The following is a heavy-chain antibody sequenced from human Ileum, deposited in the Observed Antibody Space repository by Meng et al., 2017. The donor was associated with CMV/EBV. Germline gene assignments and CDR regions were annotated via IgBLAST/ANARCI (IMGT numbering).Heavy chain of an antibody. Sequence: GGSLRLSCKASGYSFPHHWIVWVRQRPGRGLEWMGMIYPEDSHITYRPSFQGQVTISADESINTAYLQWSSLKASDTAMYYCARPVHGDYRLDYWGQGTLVTVSS. CDR1: GYSFPHHW. CDR3: ARPVHGDYRLDY. V-gene: IGHV5-51*01. D-gene: IGHD4-17*01. J-gene: IGHJ4*02. CDR2: IYPEDSHI.